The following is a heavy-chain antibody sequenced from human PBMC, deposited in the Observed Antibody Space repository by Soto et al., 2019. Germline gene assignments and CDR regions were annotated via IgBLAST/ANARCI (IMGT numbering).Heavy chain of an antibody. CDR1: GFTFDDYN. D-gene: IGHD6-13*01. CDR2: ISWDGGST. V-gene: IGHV3-43*01. J-gene: IGHJ4*02. Sequence: EVQLVESGGVVVQPGGSLRLSCAASGFTFDDYNMHWVRQAPGKGLEWVSLISWDGGSTYYADSVKGRFTISRDNSKNSLYLQMNSLRTEDTALYYCAKDIEEWGIAAAATGGLGLDYWGQGTLVTVSS. CDR3: AKDIEEWGIAAAATGGLGLDY.